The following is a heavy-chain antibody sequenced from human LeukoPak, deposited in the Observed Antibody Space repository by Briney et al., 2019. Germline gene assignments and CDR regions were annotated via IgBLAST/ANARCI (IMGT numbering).Heavy chain of an antibody. CDR1: GFTFSSSG. Sequence: GGSLGLSCAASGFTFSSSGMHWARQAPGKGLEWVTFIRHDGTNKYYADSVKGRFTISRDNSKNTLYLQMNSLRAEDTAVYYCEKDRAGWQLVDWGQGTLVTVSS. CDR3: EKDRAGWQLVD. J-gene: IGHJ4*02. V-gene: IGHV3-30*02. CDR2: IRHDGTNK. D-gene: IGHD6-19*01.